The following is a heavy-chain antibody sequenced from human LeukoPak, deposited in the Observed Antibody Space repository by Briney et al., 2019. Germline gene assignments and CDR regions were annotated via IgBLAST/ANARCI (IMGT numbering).Heavy chain of an antibody. CDR1: GFTFSDYY. V-gene: IGHV3-11*01. D-gene: IGHD5-18*01. Sequence: GGSLRLSCAASGFTFSDYYMSWIRQAPGKGLEWASYISSSGSTIYYADSVKGRFTISRDNAKNSLYLQMNSLRAEDTAVYYCARDQYSYGSNYFDYWGQGTLVTVSS. CDR3: ARDQYSYGSNYFDY. CDR2: ISSSGSTI. J-gene: IGHJ4*02.